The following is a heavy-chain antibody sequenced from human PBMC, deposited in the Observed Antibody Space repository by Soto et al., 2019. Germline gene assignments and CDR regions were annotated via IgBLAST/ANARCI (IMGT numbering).Heavy chain of an antibody. D-gene: IGHD6-13*01. Sequence: PGGSLRLSCAASGFTFSSYGMYWVRQAPGKGLEWVAVIWYDGSNKYYADSVKGRFTISRDNSKNTLYLQMNSLRAEDTAVYYCARFGTRAFDYWGQGTLVTVSS. J-gene: IGHJ4*02. V-gene: IGHV3-33*01. CDR2: IWYDGSNK. CDR1: GFTFSSYG. CDR3: ARFGTRAFDY.